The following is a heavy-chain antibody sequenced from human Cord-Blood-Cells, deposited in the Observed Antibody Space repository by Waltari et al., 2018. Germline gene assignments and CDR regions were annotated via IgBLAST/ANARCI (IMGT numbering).Heavy chain of an antibody. J-gene: IGHJ4*02. V-gene: IGHV4-34*01. Sequence: QVHPQPRGAGLLKPSETLSLTCAAYGGCFTGYYQSWIRQPPGKGLEWIGEMNHSGSTNYNPSLKSRVTISVDTSKNQFSLKLSSVTAADTAVYYCARVGAAGDYWGQGTLVTVSS. D-gene: IGHD6-13*01. CDR2: MNHSGST. CDR1: GGCFTGYY. CDR3: ARVGAAGDY.